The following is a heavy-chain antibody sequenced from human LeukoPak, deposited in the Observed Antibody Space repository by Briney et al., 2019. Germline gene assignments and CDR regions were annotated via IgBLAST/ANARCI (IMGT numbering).Heavy chain of an antibody. CDR2: ISWNSGSI. Sequence: GGSLRLSCAASGFTFDDYAMHWVRQAPGKGLEWVSGISWNSGSIGYADSVKGRFTISRDNAKNSLYLQMNSLRAEDTALYYCAKDRAHEHDALDYWGQGTLVTVSS. J-gene: IGHJ4*02. V-gene: IGHV3-9*01. D-gene: IGHD1/OR15-1a*01. CDR1: GFTFDDYA. CDR3: AKDRAHEHDALDY.